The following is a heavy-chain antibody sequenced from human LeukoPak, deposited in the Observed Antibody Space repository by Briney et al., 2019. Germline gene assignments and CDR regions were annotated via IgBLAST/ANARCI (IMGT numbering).Heavy chain of an antibody. D-gene: IGHD1-26*01. V-gene: IGHV3-48*01. J-gene: IGHJ4*02. CDR2: ISSSGSTI. CDR1: GFTFSSYS. Sequence: GGSLRLSCAASGFTFSSYSMNWVRQAPGKGLEWVSYISSSGSTIYYADSVKGRFTISRDNAKNSLYLQMNSLRPEDTAAYYCAKVGIVGATTSAYFEYWGQGTLVTVSS. CDR3: AKVGIVGATTSAYFEY.